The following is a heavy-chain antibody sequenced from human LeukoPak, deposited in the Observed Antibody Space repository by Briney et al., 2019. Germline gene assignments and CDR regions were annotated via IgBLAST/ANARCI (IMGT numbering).Heavy chain of an antibody. J-gene: IGHJ5*02. CDR1: GYTFTTYG. CDR2: ISGYNGNT. D-gene: IGHD6-19*01. V-gene: IGHV1-18*01. CDR3: AREGFYSSGWYFFDP. Sequence: GASVKVSCKSSGYTFTTYGISWVRQAPGQGLEWMGWISGYNGNTNYAQKFQGKVTMTTDTSTSTVYMELRSLRSDDTAVYYCAREGFYSSGWYFFDPWGQGTLVTVSS.